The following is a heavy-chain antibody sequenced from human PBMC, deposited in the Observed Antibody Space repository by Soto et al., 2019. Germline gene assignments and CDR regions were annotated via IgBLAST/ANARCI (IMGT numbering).Heavy chain of an antibody. J-gene: IGHJ6*02. CDR2: ISSSSSYT. D-gene: IGHD2-2*01. Sequence: GGSLRLSCAASGFTFSDYYMSWIRQAPGKGLEWVSYISSSSSYTNYADSVKGRFTISRDNAKNSLYLQMNSLRAEDTAVYYCARDRDIVVVPAAISYGMDVWGQGTTVTVSS. V-gene: IGHV3-11*06. CDR3: ARDRDIVVVPAAISYGMDV. CDR1: GFTFSDYY.